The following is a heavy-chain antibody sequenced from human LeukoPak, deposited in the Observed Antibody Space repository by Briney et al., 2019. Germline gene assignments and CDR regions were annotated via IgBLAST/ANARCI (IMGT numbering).Heavy chain of an antibody. V-gene: IGHV4-59*01. CDR2: IHYSGSS. CDR1: GGSISTYY. CDR3: ARGAAATY. J-gene: IGHJ4*02. D-gene: IGHD6-13*01. Sequence: SETLSLTCAVSGGSISTYYWSWIRQPPGKGLEWIGYIHYSGSSNYNPSLKSRVTISLDTSRNQFSLKLSSVTAADTAVYYCARGAAATYGRQGTLVTVSS.